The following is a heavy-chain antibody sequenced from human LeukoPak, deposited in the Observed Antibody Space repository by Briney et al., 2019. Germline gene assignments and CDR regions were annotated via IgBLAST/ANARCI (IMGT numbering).Heavy chain of an antibody. CDR2: IYDSGST. CDR1: GGSIRSSYCY. Sequence: PSETLSLTCTVSGGSIRSSYCYWGWIRQPPGKGLEWIGSIYDSGSTYNPSLKSRVTISVDTSKNQFSLKLNSVTAADTAVYYCARHYGPWGQGTLVTVSS. D-gene: IGHD3-10*01. J-gene: IGHJ5*02. CDR3: ARHYGP. V-gene: IGHV4-39*01.